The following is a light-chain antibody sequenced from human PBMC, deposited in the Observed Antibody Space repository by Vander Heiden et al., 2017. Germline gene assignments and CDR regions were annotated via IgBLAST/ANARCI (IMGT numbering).Light chain of an antibody. J-gene: IGLJ2*01. CDR3: QSYDSSLSGSNVV. Sequence: QSVLTQPPSVSGAPGQRATISCPGSSSNIGAGYDVHWYQQLPGTAPKLLIYGNSNRPSGVPDRFSGSKSGTSASLAITGLQAEDEADYYCQSYDSSLSGSNVVFGGGTKLTVL. CDR1: SSNIGAGYD. CDR2: GNS. V-gene: IGLV1-40*01.